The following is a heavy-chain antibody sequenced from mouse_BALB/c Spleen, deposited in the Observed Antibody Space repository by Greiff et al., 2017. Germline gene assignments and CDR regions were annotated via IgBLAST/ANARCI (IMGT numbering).Heavy chain of an antibody. D-gene: IGHD1-1*01. Sequence: EVKVVESGGGLVKPGGSLKLSCAASGFTFSSYAMSWVRQTPEKRLEWVASISSGGSTYYPDSVKGRFTISRDNARNILYLQMSSLRSEDTAMYYCARGLITTVPGYFDYWGQGTTLTVSS. V-gene: IGHV5-6-5*01. CDR3: ARGLITTVPGYFDY. J-gene: IGHJ2*01. CDR1: GFTFSSYA. CDR2: ISSGGST.